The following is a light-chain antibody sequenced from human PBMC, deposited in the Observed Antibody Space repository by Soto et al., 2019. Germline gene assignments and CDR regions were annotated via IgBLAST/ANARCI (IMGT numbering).Light chain of an antibody. CDR1: QGISTY. CDR2: DAS. V-gene: IGKV1-16*01. Sequence: DIQMTQSPSSLSASVGDRVTITCRASQGISTYLVWYQQRQGRAPKLLIYDASSLLSGVPSRFSGSGSGTDFTLTISSLQPEDFATYYCQQYNSYPLTFGGGTKVEIK. CDR3: QQYNSYPLT. J-gene: IGKJ4*01.